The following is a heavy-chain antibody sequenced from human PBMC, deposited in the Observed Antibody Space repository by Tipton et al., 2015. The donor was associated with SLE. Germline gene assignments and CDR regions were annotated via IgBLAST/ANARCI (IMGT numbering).Heavy chain of an antibody. V-gene: IGHV3-23*03. CDR3: AKDHYWNYGGYFDY. CDR1: GFNFGDYA. J-gene: IGHJ4*02. Sequence: SLRLSCTASGFNFGDYALTWVRQAPGKGLEWVSVIYSGGSTFYADSVKGRFTISRDNSKNTLYLQMNSLRAEDTAVYYCAKDHYWNYGGYFDYWGQGTLVTVSS. D-gene: IGHD1-7*01. CDR2: IYSGGST.